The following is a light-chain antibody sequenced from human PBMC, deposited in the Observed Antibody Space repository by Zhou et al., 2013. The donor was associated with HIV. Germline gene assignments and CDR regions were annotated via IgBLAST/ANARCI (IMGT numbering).Light chain of an antibody. CDR3: QNYNSAPYS. Sequence: AIQLTQSPSSLSASVGDRVTITCRASQGISSYLAWYQQKPGKAPKLLIYKASSLESGVPSRFSGSGSGTEFTLTISSLQPEDVATYYCQNYNSAPYSFGQGTKLEIK. CDR1: QGISSY. CDR2: KAS. V-gene: IGKV1-13*02. J-gene: IGKJ2*03.